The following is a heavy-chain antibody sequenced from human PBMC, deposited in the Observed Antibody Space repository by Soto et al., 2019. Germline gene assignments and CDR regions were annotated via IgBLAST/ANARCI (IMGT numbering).Heavy chain of an antibody. CDR1: GGSFSGYY. CDR3: ARGTRDIQLWLMSLYYFDY. J-gene: IGHJ4*02. Sequence: SETLSLTCAVYGGSFSGYYWSWIRQPPGKGLEWIGEINHSGSTNYNPSLKSRVTISVDTSKNQFSLKLSSVTAADTAVYYCARGTRDIQLWLMSLYYFDYWGQGTLVTVSS. CDR2: INHSGST. D-gene: IGHD5-18*01. V-gene: IGHV4-34*01.